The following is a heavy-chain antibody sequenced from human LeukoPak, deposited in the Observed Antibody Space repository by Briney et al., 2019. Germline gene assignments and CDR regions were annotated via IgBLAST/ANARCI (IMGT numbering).Heavy chain of an antibody. J-gene: IGHJ3*02. V-gene: IGHV3-23*01. CDR3: AKDGEWEPERGAFDI. D-gene: IGHD1-26*01. CDR2: ISGSGGST. Sequence: GGSLRLSCAASGFTFSSYAMSWVRQAPGKGLEWVSAISGSGGSTYYADSAKGRFTISRDNSKNTLYLQMNSLRAEDTAVYYCAKDGEWEPERGAFDIWGQGTMVTVSS. CDR1: GFTFSSYA.